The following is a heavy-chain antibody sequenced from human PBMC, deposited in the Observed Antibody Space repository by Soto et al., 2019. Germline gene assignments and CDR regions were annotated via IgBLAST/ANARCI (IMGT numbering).Heavy chain of an antibody. V-gene: IGHV3-49*03. Sequence: GGSLRLSCTASGFTFGDYAMSWFRQAPGKGLEWVGFIRSKAYGGTTEYAASVKGRFTISRDDSKSIAYLQMNSLKTEDTAVYYCSITMIVVVILGPAPFDYWGQGTLVTVSS. CDR2: IRSKAYGGTT. D-gene: IGHD3-22*01. CDR1: GFTFGDYA. J-gene: IGHJ4*02. CDR3: SITMIVVVILGPAPFDY.